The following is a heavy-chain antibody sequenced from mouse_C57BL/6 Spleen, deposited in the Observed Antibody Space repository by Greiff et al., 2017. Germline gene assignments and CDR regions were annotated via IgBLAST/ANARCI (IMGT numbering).Heavy chain of an antibody. J-gene: IGHJ4*01. V-gene: IGHV1-64*01. D-gene: IGHD2-10*01. CDR2: IHPNSGST. CDR3: ARSYSPYAMDY. CDR1: GYTFTSYW. Sequence: QVQLQQPGAELVKPGASVKLSCKASGYTFTSYWMHWVKQRPGQGLAWIGMIHPNSGSTNYNEKFKSKATLTVDKSSSTAYMQLSSLTSEDSAVYYCARSYSPYAMDYWGQGTSVTVSS.